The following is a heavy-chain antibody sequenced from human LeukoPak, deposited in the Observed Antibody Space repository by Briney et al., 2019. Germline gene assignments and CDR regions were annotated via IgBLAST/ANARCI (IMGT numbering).Heavy chain of an antibody. Sequence: SETLSLTCTVSGGSISSSDYYWGWIRQPPGKGLEWIGSIYYGGSTYYNPSLKSRVTISVDTSKNQFSLKLSSVTAADTAVYYCARGPPYYDFWSGLGYYYYGMDVWGQGTTVTVSS. V-gene: IGHV4-39*07. J-gene: IGHJ6*02. CDR2: IYYGGST. CDR3: ARGPPYYDFWSGLGYYYYGMDV. D-gene: IGHD3-3*01. CDR1: GGSISSSDYY.